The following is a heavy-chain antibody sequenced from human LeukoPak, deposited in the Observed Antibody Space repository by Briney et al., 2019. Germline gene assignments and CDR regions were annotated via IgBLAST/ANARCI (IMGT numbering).Heavy chain of an antibody. D-gene: IGHD3-10*01. CDR3: ARGELENYYYYMDV. V-gene: IGHV1-69*05. Sequence: ASVKVSCKASGGTFSSYAISWVRQAPGQGLEWMGGIIPIFGTANYAQKFQGRVTITTDESTSTAYMELSSLRSEDMAVYYCARGELENYYYYMDVWGKGTTVTVSS. CDR2: IIPIFGTA. J-gene: IGHJ6*03. CDR1: GGTFSSYA.